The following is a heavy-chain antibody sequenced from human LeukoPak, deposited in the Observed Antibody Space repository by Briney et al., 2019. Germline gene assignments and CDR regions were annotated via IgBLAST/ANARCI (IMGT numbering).Heavy chain of an antibody. CDR1: GFTFDVNA. J-gene: IGHJ6*02. CDR3: SKVIVGATISNREGDDPYYYGMDV. V-gene: IGHV3-43*02. CDR2: IIGDGGST. Sequence: GGSLRLSCAASGFTFDVNAMHWVRQTLGEGLEWVSLIIGDGGSTYYADSLKGRFTISRDNSKNSLYLQMNSLRTEDTALYYCSKVIVGATISNREGDDPYYYGMDVWGQGTTVTVSS. D-gene: IGHD1-26*01.